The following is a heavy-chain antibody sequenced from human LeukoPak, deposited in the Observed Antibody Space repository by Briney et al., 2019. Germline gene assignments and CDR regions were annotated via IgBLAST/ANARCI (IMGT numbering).Heavy chain of an antibody. V-gene: IGHV3-30-3*01. CDR2: ISYDGSNK. D-gene: IGHD3-10*01. CDR3: ATLQTRLRGGVDY. J-gene: IGHJ4*02. Sequence: GGSLRLSCAASGFTFSSYAMHWVRQAPGKGLEWVAVISYDGSNKYYADSVKGRFTISRDNSKNTLYLQMNSLRAEDTAVYYCATLQTRLRGGVDYWGQGTLVTVSS. CDR1: GFTFSSYA.